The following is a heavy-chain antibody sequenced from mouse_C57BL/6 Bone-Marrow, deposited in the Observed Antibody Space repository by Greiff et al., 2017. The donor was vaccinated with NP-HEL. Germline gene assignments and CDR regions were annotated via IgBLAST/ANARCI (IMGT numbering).Heavy chain of an antibody. V-gene: IGHV1-69*01. CDR3: ARAIYYGSSYRGYYFDY. Sequence: QVQLRQPGAELVMPGASVKLSCKASGYTFTSYWMHWVKQRPGQGLEWIGEIDPSDSYTNYNQKFKGKSTLTVDKSSSTAYMQLSSLTSEDSAVYYGARAIYYGSSYRGYYFDYWGQGTTLTVSS. CDR1: GYTFTSYW. J-gene: IGHJ2*01. CDR2: IDPSDSYT. D-gene: IGHD1-1*01.